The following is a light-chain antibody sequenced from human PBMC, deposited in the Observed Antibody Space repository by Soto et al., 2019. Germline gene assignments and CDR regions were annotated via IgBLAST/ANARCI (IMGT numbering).Light chain of an antibody. V-gene: IGKV1-8*01. CDR2: AAS. J-gene: IGKJ1*01. CDR3: QHYYSYPQT. Sequence: AIQMPQSPFSVSASVGYRFTITCRASQGISSYLAWYQQKPGKAPKLLIYAASTLQSGVPSRFSGSGSGTDFTLTISCLQSEDFATYYCQHYYSYPQTFGQGTKVDVK. CDR1: QGISSY.